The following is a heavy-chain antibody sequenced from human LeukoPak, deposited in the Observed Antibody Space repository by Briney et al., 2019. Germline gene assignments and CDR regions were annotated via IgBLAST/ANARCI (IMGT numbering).Heavy chain of an antibody. CDR3: ARLAYGSGSYHY. V-gene: IGHV4-34*01. D-gene: IGHD3-10*01. Sequence: NPSETLSLTCAVYGGSFSGYYWSWIRQPPGKGLEWIGEINHSGSTNYNPSLKSRVTISVDTSKNQFSLKLSSVTAADTAVYYYARLAYGSGSYHYWGQGTLVTVSS. CDR2: INHSGST. J-gene: IGHJ4*02. CDR1: GGSFSGYY.